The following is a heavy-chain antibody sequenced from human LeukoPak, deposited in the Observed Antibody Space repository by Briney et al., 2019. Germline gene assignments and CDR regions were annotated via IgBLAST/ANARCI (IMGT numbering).Heavy chain of an antibody. J-gene: IGHJ4*02. Sequence: PGGSLRLSCAASGFTFSSYEMNWVRQAPGRGLEWVSYIGNTGRTIYYTDSVKGRFTISRDNAKNSLYLQMNSLRAEDTAIYYCVGGDRYFFDFWGQGTLVTVSS. CDR1: GFTFSSYE. V-gene: IGHV3-48*03. CDR3: VGGDRYFFDF. CDR2: IGNTGRTI.